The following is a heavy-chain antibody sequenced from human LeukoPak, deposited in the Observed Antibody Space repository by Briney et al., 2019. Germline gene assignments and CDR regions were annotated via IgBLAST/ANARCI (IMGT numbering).Heavy chain of an antibody. CDR3: ARHGPHWFDP. J-gene: IGHJ5*02. D-gene: IGHD5-24*01. Sequence: SETLSLTCTVSGGSISSGGYYWSRIRQHPGKGLEWIGYIYYSGSTYYNPSLKSRVTISVDTSKNQFSLKLSSVTAADTAVYYCARHGPHWFDPWGQGTLVTVSS. CDR2: IYYSGST. CDR1: GGSISSGGYY. V-gene: IGHV4-31*03.